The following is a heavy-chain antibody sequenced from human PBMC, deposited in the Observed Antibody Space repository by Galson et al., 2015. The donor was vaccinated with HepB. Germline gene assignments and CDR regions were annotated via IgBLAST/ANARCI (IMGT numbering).Heavy chain of an antibody. CDR2: ISTYNGKT. CDR3: ALRTGTLPYYFDY. CDR1: GYTFTSFG. J-gene: IGHJ4*02. V-gene: IGHV1-18*01. D-gene: IGHD3-10*01. Sequence: SCKASGYTFTSFGISWMRQAPGQRPEWMGWISTYNGKTDYAQKFQGRVSMTTDKSTRTVYLDLRSLRSDDTAVYYCALRTGTLPYYFDYWGQGTQVTVSS.